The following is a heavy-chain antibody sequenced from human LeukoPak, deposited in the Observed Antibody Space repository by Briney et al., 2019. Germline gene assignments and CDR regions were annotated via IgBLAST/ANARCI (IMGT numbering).Heavy chain of an antibody. J-gene: IGHJ4*02. CDR2: ISGSGGAT. CDR1: GFTFSSYP. D-gene: IGHD1-26*01. Sequence: SGGSLRLSCAASGFTFSSYPMNWVRQAPGKGLEWVSVISGSGGATFYGDSVQGRFTISRDNSRDTLYLQMSSPRAEDTAVYYCGKYLQTTVGANDYWGQGTLVTVSS. V-gene: IGHV3-23*01. CDR3: GKYLQTTVGANDY.